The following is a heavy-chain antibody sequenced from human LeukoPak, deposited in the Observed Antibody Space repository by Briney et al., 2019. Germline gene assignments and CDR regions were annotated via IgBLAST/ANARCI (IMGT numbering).Heavy chain of an antibody. J-gene: IGHJ4*02. V-gene: IGHV5-51*01. CDR3: ARRPSGTSSAPFDY. D-gene: IGHD1-26*01. Sequence: GESLKISCKGSGYSFTNYWIGWVRQMPGKGLEWMGIIYPGDSDTRYSPSFQGQVTISADKFISTAYLQWNSLKASDTAMYFCARRPSGTSSAPFDYWGQGTLVTVSS. CDR2: IYPGDSDT. CDR1: GYSFTNYW.